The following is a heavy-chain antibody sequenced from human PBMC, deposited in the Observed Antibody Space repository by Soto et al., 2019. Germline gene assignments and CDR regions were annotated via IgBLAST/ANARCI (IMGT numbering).Heavy chain of an antibody. D-gene: IGHD1-1*01. Sequence: QVQLVQSGAEVKKPGASVKVSCKASGYTFSTYGFSWVRQAPGQGLEWMGWIGADNGDTNYAQKFQGRVTMTTDTSTTTSYMELRSLTSDDTAVYFCARDWKGAEGLGPWGQGTLVTVSS. CDR1: GYTFSTYG. V-gene: IGHV1-18*01. CDR3: ARDWKGAEGLGP. CDR2: IGADNGDT. J-gene: IGHJ5*02.